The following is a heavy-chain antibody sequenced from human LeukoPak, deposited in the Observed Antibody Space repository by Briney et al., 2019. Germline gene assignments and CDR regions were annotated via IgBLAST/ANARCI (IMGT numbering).Heavy chain of an antibody. Sequence: ASVKVSCKASGGTFSSYAISWVRQAPGQGLEWMGGIIPIFGTANYAQKFQGRVTITADKSTSTAYMELSSLRSEDTAVYYCARSGSYRPIDYWGQGTLVTVSS. D-gene: IGHD1-26*01. J-gene: IGHJ4*02. CDR3: ARSGSYRPIDY. V-gene: IGHV1-69*06. CDR2: IIPIFGTA. CDR1: GGTFSSYA.